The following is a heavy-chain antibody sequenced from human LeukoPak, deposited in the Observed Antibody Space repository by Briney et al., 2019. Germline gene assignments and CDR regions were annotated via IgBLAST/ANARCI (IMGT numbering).Heavy chain of an antibody. V-gene: IGHV3-30*04. D-gene: IGHD5-18*01. CDR1: GFTFSSYA. CDR3: AKGVDTAMAPAWDF. CDR2: ISYDGSHK. Sequence: GGSLRLSCAASGFTFSSYAMSWVRQAPGRGLEWVAVISYDGSHKYYADSVKGRFTISRDNSKNTLHLQMNSLRAEDTAVYYCAKGVDTAMAPAWDFWGQGTLVTVSS. J-gene: IGHJ4*02.